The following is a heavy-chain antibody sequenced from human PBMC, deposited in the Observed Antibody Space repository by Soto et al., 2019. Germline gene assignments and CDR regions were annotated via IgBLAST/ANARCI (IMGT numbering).Heavy chain of an antibody. V-gene: IGHV3-49*03. D-gene: IGHD3-3*01. CDR1: GFTFGDYA. CDR3: TRDDFWSGYHHFDY. J-gene: IGHJ4*02. CDR2: IRSKAYGGTT. Sequence: GGSLRLSCTASGFTFGDYAMSWFRQAPGKGLEWVGFIRSKAYGGTTEYAASVKGRFTISRDDSKSIAYLQMNSLKTEDTAVYYCTRDDFWSGYHHFDYWGQGTLVTVSS.